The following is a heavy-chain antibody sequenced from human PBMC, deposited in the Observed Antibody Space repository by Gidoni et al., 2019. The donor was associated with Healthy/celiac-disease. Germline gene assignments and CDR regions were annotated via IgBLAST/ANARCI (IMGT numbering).Heavy chain of an antibody. J-gene: IGHJ4*02. Sequence: QLQLQESGPGLVKPSETPSLTCTVSGGSISSSSYYWGWIRQPPGKGLEWIGSIYYSGSTYYNPSLKSRVTISVDTSKNQFSLKLSSVTAADTAVYYCARQGGIVGATWGQGTLVTVSS. D-gene: IGHD1-26*01. CDR1: GGSISSSSYY. CDR3: ARQGGIVGAT. V-gene: IGHV4-39*01. CDR2: IYYSGST.